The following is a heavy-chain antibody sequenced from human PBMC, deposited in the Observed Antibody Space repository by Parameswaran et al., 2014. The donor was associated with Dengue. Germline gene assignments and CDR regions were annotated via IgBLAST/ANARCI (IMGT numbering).Heavy chain of an antibody. CDR2: ISPSGDST. CDR3: ARDLWPRTDIGATTIDY. J-gene: IGHJ4*02. V-gene: IGHV3-23*01. D-gene: IGHD1-1*01. Sequence: RWIRQPPGKGLEWVSVISPSGDSTYYADSVKGRFTISRDNSKNTLYVQMNSLRAEDTAVYYCARDLWPRTDIGATTIDYWGQGTLVTV.